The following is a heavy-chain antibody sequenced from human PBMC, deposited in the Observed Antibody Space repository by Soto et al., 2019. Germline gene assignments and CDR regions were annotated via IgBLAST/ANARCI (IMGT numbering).Heavy chain of an antibody. CDR1: GFTFSSYG. CDR3: ARGGYGSGSDYYGMDV. V-gene: IGHV3-33*01. CDR2: IWYDGSNK. J-gene: IGHJ6*02. Sequence: QVQLVESGGGVVQPGRSLRLSCVASGFTFSSYGMHWVRQAPGKGLEWVAVIWYDGSNKYYADSVKGRFTISRDNSKNXLYLQMNSLRAEDTAVYYCARGGYGSGSDYYGMDVWGQGTTVTVSS. D-gene: IGHD3-10*01.